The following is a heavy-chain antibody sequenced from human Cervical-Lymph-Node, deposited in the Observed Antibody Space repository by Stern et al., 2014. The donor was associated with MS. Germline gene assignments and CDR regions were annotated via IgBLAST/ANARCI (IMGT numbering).Heavy chain of an antibody. Sequence: QVQLVQSGAEVKKPGSSVTVSCKDSGGTFNNHVISWVRQARGQGLEWMGGIIPMFGTPNYARKIQGSVTIIPSKSTSTVHMVLRNMNDEDTAIYSCANRDMGYTYGRHDYWGQGTLVTVS. CDR1: GGTFNNHV. V-gene: IGHV1-69*14. D-gene: IGHD5-12*01. CDR2: IIPMFGTP. J-gene: IGHJ4*02. CDR3: ANRDMGYTYGRHDY.